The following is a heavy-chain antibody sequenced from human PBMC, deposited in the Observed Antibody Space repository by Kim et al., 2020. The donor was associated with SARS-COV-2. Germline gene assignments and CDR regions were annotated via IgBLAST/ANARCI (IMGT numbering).Heavy chain of an antibody. CDR1: GGSISSYY. J-gene: IGHJ5*02. V-gene: IGHV4-59*08. D-gene: IGHD5-12*01. CDR2: IYYSGST. Sequence: SETLSLTCTVSGGSISSYYWSWIRQPPGKGLEWIGYIYYSGSTNYNPSLKSRVTISVDTSKNQFSLKLSSVTAADTAVYYCARGMATIWGPRWFDPWGQGTLVTVSS. CDR3: ARGMATIWGPRWFDP.